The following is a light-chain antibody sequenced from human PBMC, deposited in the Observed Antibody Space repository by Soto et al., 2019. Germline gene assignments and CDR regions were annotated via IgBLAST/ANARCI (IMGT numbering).Light chain of an antibody. V-gene: IGKV1-5*03. Sequence: TQSPSTLSASVGDTVTITCRASQSISAWLAWYQQKPGKAPKLLIYKASSLESGVPSRFSGSGSGTEFTLTISSLQPDDFATYYCQQYNNYGSWTFGQGTKVEIK. CDR3: QQYNNYGSWT. CDR2: KAS. CDR1: QSISAW. J-gene: IGKJ1*01.